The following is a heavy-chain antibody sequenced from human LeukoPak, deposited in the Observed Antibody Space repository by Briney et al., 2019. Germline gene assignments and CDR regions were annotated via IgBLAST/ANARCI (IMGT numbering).Heavy chain of an antibody. Sequence: GGSLRLSCAASGFIFNGYGMRWVRQAPGKGLEWVSAISGGSGRTYYADSVKGRFTISRDNYRNTLYLQMNSLRAEDTAIYYCAKDSAYYASDPGYFDYWGQGTLVTVSS. CDR2: ISGGSGRT. V-gene: IGHV3-23*01. D-gene: IGHD2-21*01. CDR1: GFIFNGYG. J-gene: IGHJ4*02. CDR3: AKDSAYYASDPGYFDY.